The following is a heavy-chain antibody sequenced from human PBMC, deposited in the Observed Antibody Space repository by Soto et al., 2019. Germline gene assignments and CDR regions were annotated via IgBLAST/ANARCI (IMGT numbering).Heavy chain of an antibody. D-gene: IGHD2-2*01. V-gene: IGHV1-46*01. CDR3: ARGQGVLVPAGNDFDY. J-gene: IGHJ4*02. CDR2: INPSGGST. Sequence: ASVKVSCKASGYTFTSYYMHWVRQAPGQGLEWMGIINPSGGSTSYAQKFQGRVTMTRDTSTSTVYMELSSLRSEDTAVYYCARGQGVLVPAGNDFDYWGQVTLVTVS. CDR1: GYTFTSYY.